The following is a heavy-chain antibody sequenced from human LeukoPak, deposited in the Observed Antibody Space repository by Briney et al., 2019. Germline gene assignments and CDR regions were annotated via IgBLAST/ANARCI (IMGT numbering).Heavy chain of an antibody. J-gene: IGHJ4*02. D-gene: IGHD1-26*01. CDR1: AFSLNAYN. Sequence: GGSLRLSCAASAFSLNAYNMNWVRQAPGKGLEWASSISYTGTYIYYADSVKGRFTISRDNAQNSLYLQMNSLRAEDTAIYYCVRDRGTYRPIDYWGQGTLVTVSS. V-gene: IGHV3-21*04. CDR3: VRDRGTYRPIDY. CDR2: ISYTGTYI.